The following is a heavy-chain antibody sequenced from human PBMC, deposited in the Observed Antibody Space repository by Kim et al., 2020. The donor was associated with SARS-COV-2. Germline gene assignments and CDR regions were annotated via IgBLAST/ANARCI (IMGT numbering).Heavy chain of an antibody. J-gene: IGHJ6*02. Sequence: GGSLRLPCAASGFTFDDYTMHWVRQAPGKGLEWVSLISWDGDSTYYADSVKGRFTISRDNSKNSLYLQMNSLRNEDTALYYCARSLRNSDYGMDVWGQGTTVTVSS. CDR2: ISWDGDST. CDR3: ARSLRNSDYGMDV. V-gene: IGHV3-43*01. CDR1: GFTFDDYT. D-gene: IGHD6-13*01.